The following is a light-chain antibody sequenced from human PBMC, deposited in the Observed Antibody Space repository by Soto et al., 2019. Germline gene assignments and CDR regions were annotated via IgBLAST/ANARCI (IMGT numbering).Light chain of an antibody. CDR1: QSVRSN. CDR3: QQYDNWPYT. V-gene: IGKV3-15*01. Sequence: EIVMTQSPATLSVSPGERATLSCRATQSVRSNLAWYQQKPGQAPRLLIYGASTRATGIPARFSGSGSGTDFTLTICSLQSEDFAVYYCQQYDNWPYTFGQGTKLEIK. CDR2: GAS. J-gene: IGKJ2*01.